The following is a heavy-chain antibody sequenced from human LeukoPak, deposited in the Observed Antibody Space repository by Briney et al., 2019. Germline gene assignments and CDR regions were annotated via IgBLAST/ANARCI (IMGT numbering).Heavy chain of an antibody. CDR3: ARGVYSSGYYYYFDY. D-gene: IGHD3-22*01. V-gene: IGHV4-59*01. CDR1: GGSINTYY. J-gene: IGHJ4*02. Sequence: PSETLSLTCSVSGGSINTYYWSWIRQPPGKGLDWVGYIYYTGSTNYNPSLKSRVTISVDTSKNQFSLKLTSVTAADTAVYYCARGVYSSGYYYYFDYWGQGTLVTVSS. CDR2: IYYTGST.